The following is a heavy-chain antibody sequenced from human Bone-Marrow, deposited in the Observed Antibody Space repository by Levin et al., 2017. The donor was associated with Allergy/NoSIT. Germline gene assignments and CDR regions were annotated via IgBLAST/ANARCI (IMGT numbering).Heavy chain of an antibody. D-gene: IGHD3-16*01. CDR3: ASDFGAYANGMDV. CDR2: IGHNGTQT. CDR1: GFIFRNYG. J-gene: IGHJ6*02. Sequence: PTGGSLRLSCVVSGFIFRNYGMHWVRQAPGKGLEWLAAIGHNGTQTYYIKSVKGRFTISRDNLKSTLYVQMNNLRADDTATYFCASDFGAYANGMDVWGRGTPVTVSS. V-gene: IGHV3-33*01.